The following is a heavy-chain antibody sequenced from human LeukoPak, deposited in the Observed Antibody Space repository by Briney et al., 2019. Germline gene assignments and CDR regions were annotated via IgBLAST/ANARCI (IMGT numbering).Heavy chain of an antibody. D-gene: IGHD3-16*02. CDR3: ARMIGLGEVSPYFDY. Sequence: GESLEISCKGSGYRFASYWIGWVRQVPGKGLEGMGIIYPGDSDTRYSPSFQGQVTISADKSISTAYLQWSSLKASDTAMYYCARMIGLGEVSPYFDYWGQGTLVTVSS. CDR1: GYRFASYW. CDR2: IYPGDSDT. V-gene: IGHV5-51*01. J-gene: IGHJ4*02.